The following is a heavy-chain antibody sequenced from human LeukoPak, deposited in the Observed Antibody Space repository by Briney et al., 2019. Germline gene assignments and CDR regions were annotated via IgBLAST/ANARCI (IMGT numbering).Heavy chain of an antibody. Sequence: PGGSLRLSCAASGFTFSNYAMSWVRQAPGKGLEWVSGISGSGDYTYYADSLKGRFTISRDDSKDTAYLQMNSLKTEDTAVYYCARLEGATAFDVWGQGTMVTVSS. D-gene: IGHD1-26*01. CDR1: GFTFSNYA. V-gene: IGHV3-23*01. CDR3: ARLEGATAFDV. CDR2: ISGSGDYT. J-gene: IGHJ3*01.